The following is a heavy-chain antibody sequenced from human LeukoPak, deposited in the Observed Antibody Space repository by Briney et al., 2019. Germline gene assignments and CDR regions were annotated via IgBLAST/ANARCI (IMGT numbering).Heavy chain of an antibody. CDR1: GLHYSAYE. V-gene: IGHV3-48*03. CDR3: ATLGYHLYS. CDR2: FAGSDTTT. D-gene: IGHD3-22*01. J-gene: IGHJ4*02. Sequence: GGPLTLFCAASGLHYSAYEVNYVREATGGGVEWVSYFAGSDTTTYYADFVKGRFNISGDNATTSLYLQMNSLRAEDTALYYCATLGYHLYSWGEGTLVTVSS.